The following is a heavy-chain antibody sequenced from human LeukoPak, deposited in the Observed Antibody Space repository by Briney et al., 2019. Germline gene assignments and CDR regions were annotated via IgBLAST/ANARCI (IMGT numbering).Heavy chain of an antibody. J-gene: IGHJ5*01. D-gene: IGHD5-12*01. CDR1: GFTFSSYG. CDR3: ARAYSGYDGIDS. V-gene: IGHV3-21*01. Sequence: GGSLRLSCAASGFTFSSYGMNWVRQAPGKGLEWVSSISGSSDHIYYADSVRGRFTISRDNAKKSLYLQMNSLRADDTAIYYCARAYSGYDGIDSWGQGTLVTVSS. CDR2: ISGSSDHI.